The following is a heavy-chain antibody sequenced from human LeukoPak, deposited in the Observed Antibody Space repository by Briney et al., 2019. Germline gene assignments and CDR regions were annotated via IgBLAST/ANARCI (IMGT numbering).Heavy chain of an antibody. CDR1: GGTFSSYA. Sequence: PVKVSCKASGGTFSSYAISWVRQAPGQGLEWMGRIIPILGIANYAQKFQGRVTITADKSTSTAYMELSSLRSEDTAVYYCASERYYDSSGYYYWGQGTLVTVSS. CDR2: IIPILGIA. J-gene: IGHJ4*02. D-gene: IGHD3-22*01. V-gene: IGHV1-69*04. CDR3: ASERYYDSSGYYY.